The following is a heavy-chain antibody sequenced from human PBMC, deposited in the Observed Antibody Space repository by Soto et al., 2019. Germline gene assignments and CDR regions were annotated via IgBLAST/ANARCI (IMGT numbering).Heavy chain of an antibody. CDR3: ARQGYGDYLRDY. CDR1: GGSISSSSYY. V-gene: IGHV4-39*01. D-gene: IGHD4-17*01. J-gene: IGHJ4*02. CDR2: IYYSGST. Sequence: QLQLQESGPGLVKPSETLSLTCTVSGGSISSSSYYWNWIRQPPGTGLEWIGSIYYSGSTYYNSSLTSPATIPVDTSENQFALKLSPVTAADPAVDSGARQGYGDYLRDYWGQGTLVTVSS.